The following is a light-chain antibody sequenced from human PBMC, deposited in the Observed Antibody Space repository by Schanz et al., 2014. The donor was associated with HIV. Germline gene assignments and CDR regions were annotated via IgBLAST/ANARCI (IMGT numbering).Light chain of an antibody. J-gene: IGKJ1*01. CDR1: ESLSSN. CDR2: GAS. Sequence: IVLTQSPATLSVSPGERATLFCRSSESLSSNLAWYQQKPGQAPRLLISGASTRATGIPARFSGSGSDTEFTLTISSLQSEDFAVYYCQQYNTWPRTFCQGTKVELK. V-gene: IGKV3-15*01. CDR3: QQYNTWPRT.